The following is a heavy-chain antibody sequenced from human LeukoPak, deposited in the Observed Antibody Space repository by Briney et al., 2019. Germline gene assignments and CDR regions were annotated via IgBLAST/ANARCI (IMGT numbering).Heavy chain of an antibody. J-gene: IGHJ5*02. V-gene: IGHV3-66*02. D-gene: IGHD4-17*01. CDR1: GFTVSSNY. CDR3: ARDYGDDEGWFDP. CDR2: IYSGGST. Sequence: PGGSQRLSCAASGFTVSSNYMSWVRQAPGKGLEWVSVIYSGGSTYYADSVKGRFTISRDNSKNTLYLQMNSLRAEDTAVYYCARDYGDDEGWFDPWGQGTLVTVSS.